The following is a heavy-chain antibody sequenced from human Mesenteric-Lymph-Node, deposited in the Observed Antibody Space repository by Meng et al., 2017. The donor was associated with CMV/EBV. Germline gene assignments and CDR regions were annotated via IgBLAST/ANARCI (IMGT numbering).Heavy chain of an antibody. J-gene: IGHJ4*02. CDR2: IFPGDSDT. V-gene: IGHV5-51*01. CDR1: GYSFANFW. D-gene: IGHD3-16*01. CDR3: ARRWGRHYFDY. Sequence: GESLKISCKGFGYSFANFWIGWVRQMPGKGLEWMGIIFPGDSDTRYSPSFQGQVTISADESITTTYLQWSSLKASDTAMYYCARRWGRHYFDYWGQGTLVTVSS.